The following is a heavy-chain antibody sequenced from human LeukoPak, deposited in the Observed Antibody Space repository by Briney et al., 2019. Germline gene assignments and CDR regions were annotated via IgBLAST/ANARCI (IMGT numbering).Heavy chain of an antibody. D-gene: IGHD1-26*01. V-gene: IGHV3-30*03. CDR2: ISYDGTNK. J-gene: IGHJ4*02. CDR3: ADSGSYSLY. Sequence: GRSLRLSCAASGFTFTSYDMHWVCEAPRKGLEWVAVISYDGTNKYYADSVKGRFTISRDNSKNTLYLQMNSLRVEDTAVYYCADSGSYSLYWGQGTLVTVSS. CDR1: GFTFTSYD.